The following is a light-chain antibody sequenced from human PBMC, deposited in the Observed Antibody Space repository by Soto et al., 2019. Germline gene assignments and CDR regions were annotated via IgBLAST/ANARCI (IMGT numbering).Light chain of an antibody. CDR2: AAY. J-gene: IGKJ4*01. CDR1: QDISNY. CDR3: QKYNSVPPA. Sequence: DIPMTQSPSSLSASVGDRVTITCRASQDISNYLAWYQQRPGQVPKLLIYAAYTLQSGVPSRFSGSGSGTDFTLTISSLQPEDVATYYCQKYNSVPPAFGGGTKVEIK. V-gene: IGKV1-27*01.